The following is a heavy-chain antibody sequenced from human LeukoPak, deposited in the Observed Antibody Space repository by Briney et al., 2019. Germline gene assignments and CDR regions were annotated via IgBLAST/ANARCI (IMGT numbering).Heavy chain of an antibody. Sequence: GGSLRLSCAASGFTFSSYGMHWVRQAPGKGLEWVAVIWYDGSNKYYADSVKGRFTISRNNSKNTLYLQMNSLRAEDTAVYYCARAKYSSSWYYFDYWGQGTLVTVSS. CDR2: IWYDGSNK. J-gene: IGHJ4*02. CDR3: ARAKYSSSWYYFDY. V-gene: IGHV3-33*08. D-gene: IGHD6-13*01. CDR1: GFTFSSYG.